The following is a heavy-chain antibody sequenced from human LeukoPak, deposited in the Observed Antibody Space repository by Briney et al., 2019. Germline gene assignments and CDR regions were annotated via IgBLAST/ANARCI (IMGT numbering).Heavy chain of an antibody. D-gene: IGHD4-23*01. V-gene: IGHV1-46*01. J-gene: IGHJ1*01. CDR3: ARNYGGNPLEYFQH. Sequence: ASVKVSCKASGYTFTNYYMHWVRQAPGQGLEWLGVINTGGGTTSSAQKFQGRVTMTRDTSISTAYMELSRLRSDDTAVYYCARNYGGNPLEYFQHWGQGTLVTVSS. CDR2: INTGGGTT. CDR1: GYTFTNYY.